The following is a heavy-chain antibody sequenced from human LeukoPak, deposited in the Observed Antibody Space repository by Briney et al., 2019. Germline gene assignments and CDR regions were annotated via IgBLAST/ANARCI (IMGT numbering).Heavy chain of an antibody. CDR1: GASISSFY. V-gene: IGHV4-59*01. CDR2: IYYSGTT. D-gene: IGHD1-26*01. J-gene: IGHJ4*02. Sequence: SETLSLTCSVSGASISSFYWSWIRQPPGKGLEWIRYIYYSGTTNYNPSLKSRVTISVDKSKNQFSLRLTSVTAADTAVYYCARAFTGGATIDYWGQGTLVTVSS. CDR3: ARAFTGGATIDY.